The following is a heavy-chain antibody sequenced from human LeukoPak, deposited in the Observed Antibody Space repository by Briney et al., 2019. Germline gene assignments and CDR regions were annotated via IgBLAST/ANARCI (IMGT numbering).Heavy chain of an antibody. CDR2: MNPNSGNT. CDR3: ARGFPIYYYMDV. CDR1: GYTFTSYD. J-gene: IGHJ6*03. Sequence: ASVKVSCKASGYTFTSYDINWVRQATGQGLEWMGWMNPNSGNTGYAQKFQGRVTITRNTPISTAYMELSSLRSEDTAVYYCARGFPIYYYMDVWGKGTTVTVSS. V-gene: IGHV1-8*03. D-gene: IGHD2-21*01.